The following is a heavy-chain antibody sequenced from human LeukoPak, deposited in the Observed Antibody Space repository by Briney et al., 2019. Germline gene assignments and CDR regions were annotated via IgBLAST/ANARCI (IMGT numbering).Heavy chain of an antibody. CDR2: IYTSWST. V-gene: IGHV4-4*07. CDR1: GGSISSYY. CDR3: ARVGVVPAAIPIYYYYYGMDV. J-gene: IGHJ6*02. D-gene: IGHD2-2*01. Sequence: PSETLSLTCTVSGGSISSYYWSWIRQPAGKGLEWIGRIYTSWSTNYNPSLKSRVTMSVDTSKNQFSLKLSSVTAADTAVYYCARVGVVPAAIPIYYYYYGMDVWGQGTTVTVSS.